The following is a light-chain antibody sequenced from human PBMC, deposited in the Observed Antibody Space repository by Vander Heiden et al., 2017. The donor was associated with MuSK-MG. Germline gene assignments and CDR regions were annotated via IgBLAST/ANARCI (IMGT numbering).Light chain of an antibody. CDR1: QSLLHSNGYNY. J-gene: IGKJ1*01. CDR3: MQALQTPLT. V-gene: IGKV2-28*01. CDR2: LGS. Sequence: DIVTTHSPLSLPVTPGEPASIPCRSSQSLLHSNGYNYLDWYQQKPGQSPQLLIYLGSNRGSGVPDRFSGSGSGTDFTLKISRVEAEDVGVYYCMQALQTPLTFGRGTKVEIK.